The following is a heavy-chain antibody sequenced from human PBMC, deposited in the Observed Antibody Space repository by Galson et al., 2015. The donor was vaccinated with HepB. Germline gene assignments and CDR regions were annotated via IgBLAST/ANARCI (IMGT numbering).Heavy chain of an antibody. CDR1: GYTFTGYY. V-gene: IGHV1-2*06. D-gene: IGHD3-3*01. CDR3: ARNSLAYDFWSGYYRAHYYYGMDV. CDR2: INPNSGGT. J-gene: IGHJ6*02. Sequence: SVKVSCKASGYTFTGYYMHWVRQAPGQGLEWMGRINPNSGGTNYAQKFQGRVTMTTDTSTSTAYMELRSLRSDDTAVYYCARNSLAYDFWSGYYRAHYYYGMDVWGQGTTVTVSS.